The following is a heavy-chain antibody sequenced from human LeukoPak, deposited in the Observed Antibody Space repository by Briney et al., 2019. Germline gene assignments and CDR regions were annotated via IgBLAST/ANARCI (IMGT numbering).Heavy chain of an antibody. CDR1: GYTFTSYG. CDR2: IIPILGIA. V-gene: IGHV1-69*04. D-gene: IGHD1-1*01. J-gene: IGHJ5*02. CDR3: ARDDWNDAQNTVDP. Sequence: ASVKVSCKASGYTFTSYGISWVRQAPGQGLEWMGRIIPILGIANYAQKFQGRVTITADKSTSTAYMELSSLRSEDTAVYYCARDDWNDAQNTVDPWGQGTLVTVSS.